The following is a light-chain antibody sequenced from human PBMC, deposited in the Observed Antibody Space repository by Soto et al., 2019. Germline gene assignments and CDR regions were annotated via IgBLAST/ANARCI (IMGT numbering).Light chain of an antibody. CDR2: GAS. CDR1: QSVSSSF. J-gene: IGKJ2*01. V-gene: IGKV3-20*01. Sequence: IVLTQSPGTLSLPPGERATLSCRASQSVSSSFLAWYQQKPGQAPRLLIYGASSRATGIPDRFSGSASGTDFTLTISRLEPEDFAMYYCQQYGSSMFTFGLGTKLEI. CDR3: QQYGSSMFT.